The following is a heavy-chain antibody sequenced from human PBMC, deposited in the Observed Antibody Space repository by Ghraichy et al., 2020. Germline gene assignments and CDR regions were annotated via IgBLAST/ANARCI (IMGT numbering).Heavy chain of an antibody. CDR2: ISGSGGTI. J-gene: IGHJ3*01. CDR3: ATMSSFDF. Sequence: GGSLRLSCAASGFTFSSYAMSWVRQAPEKGLEWVSTISGSGGTIYYADSVGGRFTISRDNSKNTLYLQMNSLRADDTAVYYCATMSSFDFWGQGKMVTVSS. V-gene: IGHV3-23*01. D-gene: IGHD3-10*01. CDR1: GFTFSSYA.